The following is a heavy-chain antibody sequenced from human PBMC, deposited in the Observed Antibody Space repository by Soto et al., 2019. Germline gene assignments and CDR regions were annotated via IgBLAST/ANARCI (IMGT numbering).Heavy chain of an antibody. CDR1: GFDFSNFA. CDR2: ISREGGSI. V-gene: IGHV3-64*01. Sequence: ESGGGLVQPGGSLRISCAASGFDFSNFAMHWVRQAPGKGLEHVSAISREGGSIYYVKSAKGRFIISRDNSKNTLYLQLASLRADDMALYYYARAFEGPGSYYQPFHFDYWGLGTLVTVSS. D-gene: IGHD3-10*01. J-gene: IGHJ4*02. CDR3: ARAFEGPGSYYQPFHFDY.